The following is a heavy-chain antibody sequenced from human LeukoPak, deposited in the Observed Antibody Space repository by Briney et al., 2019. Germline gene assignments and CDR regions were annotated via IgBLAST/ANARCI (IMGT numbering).Heavy chain of an antibody. Sequence: PGGSLRLSCAASGFTFSSYSMNWVRQAPGKGLEWVSSISSSSSYIYYADSVKGRFTISRDNAKNSLYLQMNSLRAVDTAVYYCARYGSGSYYFDYWGQGTLVTVSS. D-gene: IGHD3-10*01. CDR1: GFTFSSYS. V-gene: IGHV3-21*01. CDR2: ISSSSSYI. J-gene: IGHJ4*02. CDR3: ARYGSGSYYFDY.